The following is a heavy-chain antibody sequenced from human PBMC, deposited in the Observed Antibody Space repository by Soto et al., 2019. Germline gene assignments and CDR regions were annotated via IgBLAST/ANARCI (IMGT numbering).Heavy chain of an antibody. J-gene: IGHJ4*02. V-gene: IGHV1-2*04. CDR2: INPNSGGT. CDR1: GYTFTGYY. D-gene: IGHD3-10*01. Sequence: ASVKVSCKASGYTFTGYYMHWVRQAPGQGLEWMGWINPNSGGTNYAQKFQGWVTMTRDTSISTAYMELSRLRSDDTAVYYCARVPRGRPYYYFDYWGQGTLVTVSS. CDR3: ARVPRGRPYYYFDY.